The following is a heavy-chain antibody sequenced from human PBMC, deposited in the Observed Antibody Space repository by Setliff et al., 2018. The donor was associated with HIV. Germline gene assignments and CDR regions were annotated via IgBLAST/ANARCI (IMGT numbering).Heavy chain of an antibody. CDR2: GDQSGSA. D-gene: IGHD3-16*01. Sequence: SETLSLTCAVYGDSFSDYYWIWIRQPPGKGLEWIGAGDQSGSANYNPSLTGRGTISVDTLKRHFSLKLTSVTAADAAVYYCARGRQGPSYYDSTGLSRGRDVDFWGQRTLVT. CDR3: ARGRQGPSYYDSTGLSRGRDVDF. CDR1: GDSFSDYY. J-gene: IGHJ4*02. V-gene: IGHV4-34*01.